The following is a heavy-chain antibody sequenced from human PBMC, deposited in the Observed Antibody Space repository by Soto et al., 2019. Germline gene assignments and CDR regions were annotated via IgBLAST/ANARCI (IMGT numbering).Heavy chain of an antibody. CDR1: GGSISSGGYY. V-gene: IGHV4-31*03. J-gene: IGHJ4*02. CDR2: IYYSGST. D-gene: IGHD2-15*01. Sequence: QVQLQESGPGLVKPSQTLSLTCTVSGGSISSGGYYWSWIRQHPGKGLKWIGHIYYSGSTYYNPSLKSRVTISLDTSENHYSLKLSSVTAADTAVYYCATIYCSGGSCTHDSDYWGQGALVTVSS. CDR3: ATIYCSGGSCTHDSDY.